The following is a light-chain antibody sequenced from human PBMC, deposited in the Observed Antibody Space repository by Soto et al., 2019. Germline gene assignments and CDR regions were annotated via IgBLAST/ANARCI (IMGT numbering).Light chain of an antibody. CDR3: QQYNNWPPVT. Sequence: EIVMTQSPATLSVSPGERATLSFRASQSVGSNLAWYQQKAGQAPRLLIYGASTRATGIPARFSGSGSGTEFTLTISSLQSEDFALYYCQQYNNWPPVTFGQGTRLEIK. CDR1: QSVGSN. J-gene: IGKJ5*01. V-gene: IGKV3-15*01. CDR2: GAS.